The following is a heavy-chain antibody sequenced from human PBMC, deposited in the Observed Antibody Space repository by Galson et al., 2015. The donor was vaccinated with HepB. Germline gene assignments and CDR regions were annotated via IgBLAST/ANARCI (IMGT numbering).Heavy chain of an antibody. Sequence: SVKVSCKASGGSFSSFPLRWVRQAPGHGLEWMGGIIPIFDKSYYAQKFRGRLTITTDESSGTAYMELSSLRSDDTAVYYCARPQNPKNYYDRRGYYNLGPVDTGVQG. CDR2: IIPIFDKS. CDR1: GGSFSSFP. CDR3: ARPQNPKNYYDRRGYYNLGPVDT. J-gene: IGHJ3*01. V-gene: IGHV1-69*05. D-gene: IGHD3-22*01.